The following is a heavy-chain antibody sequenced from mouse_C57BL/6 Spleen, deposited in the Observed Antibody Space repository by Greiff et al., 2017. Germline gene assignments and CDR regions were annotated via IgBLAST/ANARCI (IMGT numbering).Heavy chain of an antibody. CDR2: ILPGSGST. J-gene: IGHJ3*01. Sequence: VQLQQSGAELMKPGASVKLSCKATGYTFTGYWIEWVKQRPGHGLEWIGEILPGSGSTNYTEKFKGKATFSADTSSNTAYMQLRSRTTDDSAIYYCAREEYYGSSLGFADWGQGTLVTVSA. D-gene: IGHD1-1*01. CDR1: GYTFTGYW. V-gene: IGHV1-9*01. CDR3: AREEYYGSSLGFAD.